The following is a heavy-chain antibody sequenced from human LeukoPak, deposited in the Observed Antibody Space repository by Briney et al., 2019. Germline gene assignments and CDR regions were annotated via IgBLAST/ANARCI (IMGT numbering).Heavy chain of an antibody. Sequence: GASVKVSRKASGYTFINYGISWVRQAPGKRLERMGWISAYNGNTNYAQKFQGRVSMSTDAYTSTAYMDLRSLRSDDTSVYYCARVHYYDNSGYYYSDYWGQGTLVTVSS. J-gene: IGHJ4*02. CDR1: GYTFINYG. V-gene: IGHV1-18*01. CDR3: ARVHYYDNSGYYYSDY. D-gene: IGHD3-22*01. CDR2: ISAYNGNT.